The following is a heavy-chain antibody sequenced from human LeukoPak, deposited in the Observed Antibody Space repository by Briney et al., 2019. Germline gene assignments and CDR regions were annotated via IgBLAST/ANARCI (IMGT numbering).Heavy chain of an antibody. V-gene: IGHV3-23*01. Sequence: GGSLRLSCAASGFPFSSHAMSWARQPPGKGLEWVSAISNGKTYYADSVRGRFTISRDDSKNTVYLQMNSLRDEDTALYYCVREAGYCASVCLKSNWFDPWGQGTLVTVSS. J-gene: IGHJ5*02. CDR3: VREAGYCASVCLKSNWFDP. D-gene: IGHD2-21*02. CDR1: GFPFSSHA. CDR2: ISNGKT.